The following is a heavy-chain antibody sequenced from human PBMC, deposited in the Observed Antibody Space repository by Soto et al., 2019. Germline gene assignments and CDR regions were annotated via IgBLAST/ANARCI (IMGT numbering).Heavy chain of an antibody. CDR1: GYTFTSYD. CDR3: ARGTNKVPAAIDFWFDT. CDR2: MNPNSGNT. Sequence: ASVKVSCKASGYTFTSYDINWVRQATGQGLEWMGWMNPNSGNTGYAQKFQGRVTMTRNTSISTAYMELSSLRSEDTAVYYCARGTNKVPAAIDFWFDTWGQGTLVTVSS. J-gene: IGHJ5*02. D-gene: IGHD2-2*02. V-gene: IGHV1-8*01.